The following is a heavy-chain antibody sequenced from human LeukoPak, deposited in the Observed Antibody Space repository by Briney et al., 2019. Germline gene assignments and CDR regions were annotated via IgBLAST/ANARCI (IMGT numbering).Heavy chain of an antibody. CDR3: ARVAYCTNGVCHDY. J-gene: IGHJ4*02. Sequence: GGSLRLSCAASGFTFSTYSMKWVRQAPGKGLEWVSYISSSSSTIYYADSVKGRFTISRDNAKNSLYLQMNSLRAEDTAVYYCARVAYCTNGVCHDYWGQGTLVTVSS. CDR1: GFTFSTYS. CDR2: ISSSSSTI. V-gene: IGHV3-48*01. D-gene: IGHD2-8*01.